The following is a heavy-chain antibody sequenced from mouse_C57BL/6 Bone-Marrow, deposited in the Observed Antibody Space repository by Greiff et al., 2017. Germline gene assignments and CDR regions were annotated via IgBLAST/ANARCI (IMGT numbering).Heavy chain of an antibody. D-gene: IGHD2-3*01. CDR2: IYPGGGYT. J-gene: IGHJ2*01. Sequence: QVQLKQSGAELVRPGTSVKMSCKASGYTFTNYWIGWAKQRPGHGLEWIGDIYPGGGYTNYNEKFKGKATLTADKSSSTAYMQFSSLTSEDSAIYYCARSGYDGYYCFDYWGQGTTLTVSS. V-gene: IGHV1-63*01. CDR3: ARSGYDGYYCFDY. CDR1: GYTFTNYW.